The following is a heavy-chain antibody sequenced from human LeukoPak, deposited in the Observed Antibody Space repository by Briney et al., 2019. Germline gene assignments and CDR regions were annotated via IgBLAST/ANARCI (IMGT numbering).Heavy chain of an antibody. Sequence: GGSLRLSCAASGFTFDDYAMHWVRQAPGKGLEWVSGISWNSGSIGYADSVKGRFTISRDNAKNSLYLQMNSLRAEDTALYYCAVIAVAGTKANFDYWGQGTLVTVSS. CDR2: ISWNSGSI. J-gene: IGHJ4*02. CDR3: AVIAVAGTKANFDY. D-gene: IGHD6-19*01. V-gene: IGHV3-9*01. CDR1: GFTFDDYA.